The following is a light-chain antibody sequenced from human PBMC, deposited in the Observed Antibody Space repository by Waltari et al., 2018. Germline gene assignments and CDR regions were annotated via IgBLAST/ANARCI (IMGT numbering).Light chain of an antibody. CDR1: KSVSNY. J-gene: IGKJ4*01. Sequence: EIVLTQSPATLSLSPGERATLSCRASKSVSNYLAWYQQRPGQAPRLLIYDASNRATGTPARFSGSGSGADFTLIISSLESEDFAVYYCQQRINWPLTFGGGTKVEIK. CDR3: QQRINWPLT. V-gene: IGKV3-11*01. CDR2: DAS.